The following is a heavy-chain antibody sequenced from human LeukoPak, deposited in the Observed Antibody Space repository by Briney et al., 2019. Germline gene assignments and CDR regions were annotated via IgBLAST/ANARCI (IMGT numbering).Heavy chain of an antibody. Sequence: GGSLRLSCAASGFTLSSYAMSWVRQAPGKGLEWVSAISGSGGSTYYADSVKGRFTISRDNSKNTLYLQMNSLRAEDTAVYYCAKVLPHYYDSSGYYSRVGYYFDYWGQGTLVTVSS. V-gene: IGHV3-23*01. CDR2: ISGSGGST. D-gene: IGHD3-22*01. CDR3: AKVLPHYYDSSGYYSRVGYYFDY. J-gene: IGHJ4*02. CDR1: GFTLSSYA.